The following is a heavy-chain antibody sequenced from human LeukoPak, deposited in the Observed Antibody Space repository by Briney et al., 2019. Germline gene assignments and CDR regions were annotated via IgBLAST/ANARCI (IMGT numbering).Heavy chain of an antibody. J-gene: IGHJ4*02. V-gene: IGHV4-34*01. D-gene: IGHD3-22*01. CDR3: ARGGPILGSSGYYSPDFDY. Sequence: PSETLSLTCAVYGGSFSGYYWSWIRQPPGKGLEWIGEINHSGSTNYNPSLKSRVTISVDTSKNQFSLKRSSVTAADTAVYYCARGGPILGSSGYYSPDFDYWGQGTLVTVSS. CDR2: INHSGST. CDR1: GGSFSGYY.